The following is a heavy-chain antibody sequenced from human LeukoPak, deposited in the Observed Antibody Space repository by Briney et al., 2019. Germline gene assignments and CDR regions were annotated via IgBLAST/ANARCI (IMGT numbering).Heavy chain of an antibody. D-gene: IGHD6-19*01. V-gene: IGHV3-74*01. J-gene: IGHJ4*02. CDR3: ATKQWLAPPPDS. CDR2: INTDGTVT. CDR1: GFTFSKYW. Sequence: GGFLRLSCAASGFTFSKYWMLWVRQAPGKGLESVSRINTDGTVTTYADSAKGRFTVSRDNADNTMFLQMNSVRDEDTAAYYCATKQWLAPPPDSWGQGTPVTVSS.